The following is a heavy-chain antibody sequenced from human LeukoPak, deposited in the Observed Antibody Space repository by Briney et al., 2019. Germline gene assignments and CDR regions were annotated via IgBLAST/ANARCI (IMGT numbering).Heavy chain of an antibody. CDR2: INSDSGGT. V-gene: IGHV1-2*02. Sequence: ASVKVSCKASGYTFTGHYMHWVRQAPGQGLEWMGWINSDSGGTKYAQKFQGSVIMTRVTSISTAYMELSRLKSDDTAVYYCTRGRVHSWSDAFDIWGQGTTVTVSS. J-gene: IGHJ3*02. CDR3: TRGRVHSWSDAFDI. CDR1: GYTFTGHY. D-gene: IGHD1-1*01.